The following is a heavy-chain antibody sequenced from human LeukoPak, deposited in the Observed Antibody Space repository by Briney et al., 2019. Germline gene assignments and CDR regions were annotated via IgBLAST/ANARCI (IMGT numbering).Heavy chain of an antibody. V-gene: IGHV4-34*01. CDR3: ARGLKGYGDIEYFQH. D-gene: IGHD4-17*01. J-gene: IGHJ1*01. CDR1: GGSFSGYY. CDR2: INLSGST. Sequence: PSETLSLTCAVYGGSFSGYYWSWIRQPPGKGLEWIGVINLSGSTNYNPSLKSRVTISVDTSKNKFSLMLSSVTAADTAVYYCARGLKGYGDIEYFQHWGQGTLVTVSS.